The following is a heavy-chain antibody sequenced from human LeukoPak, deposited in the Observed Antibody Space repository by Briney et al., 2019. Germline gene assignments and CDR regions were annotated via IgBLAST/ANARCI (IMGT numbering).Heavy chain of an antibody. D-gene: IGHD6-13*01. V-gene: IGHV3-21*01. CDR1: GFTFSSYS. Sequence: GGSLRLSCAASGFTFSSYSMNWVRQAPGKGLEWVSSISSSSSYIYYADSVKGRFTISRDNAKNSLYLQMNSLRAEDTAVYYCARDPPRYTIAAAGLEDYWGQGTLVTVSS. J-gene: IGHJ4*02. CDR2: ISSSSSYI. CDR3: ARDPPRYTIAAAGLEDY.